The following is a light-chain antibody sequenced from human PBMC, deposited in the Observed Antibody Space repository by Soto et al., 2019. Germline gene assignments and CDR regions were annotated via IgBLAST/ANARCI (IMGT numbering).Light chain of an antibody. CDR2: EVT. Sequence: QSALTQPASVSGSPGQSITISCTGTSSDVGGYNYVSWYQQHPGKAPKLMIYEVTKRPSGVSSRFSGSKSGNTASLTISGLQAEDEADYYCCSYVGANVFGGGTKVTVL. J-gene: IGLJ3*02. V-gene: IGLV2-23*02. CDR3: CSYVGANV. CDR1: SSDVGGYNY.